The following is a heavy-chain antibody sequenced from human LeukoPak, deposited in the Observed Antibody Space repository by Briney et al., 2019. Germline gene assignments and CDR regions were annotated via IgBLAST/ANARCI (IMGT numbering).Heavy chain of an antibody. CDR3: ARAVVVVAAHFDY. Sequence: ASVKVSCKASGYTFTGYYMHWVRQAPGQGLEWMGRINPNSGGTNYAQKFQGRVTMTRDTSISTAYMELSRLRSDDTAVYYCARAVVVVAAHFDYWGQGTMVTASS. D-gene: IGHD2-15*01. CDR1: GYTFTGYY. CDR2: INPNSGGT. V-gene: IGHV1-2*06. J-gene: IGHJ4*02.